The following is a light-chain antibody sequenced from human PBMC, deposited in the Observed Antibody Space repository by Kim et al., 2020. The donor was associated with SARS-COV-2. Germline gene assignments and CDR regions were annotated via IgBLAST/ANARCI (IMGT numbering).Light chain of an antibody. CDR2: GAS. Sequence: PGERATLSCRASQSVSNSYLAWYQQKPGQAPRLLIYGASSRATGIPDRFSDSGSGTDFTFSISRLEPEDFAVYYCQQYGSSPLTFGGGTKVDIK. V-gene: IGKV3-20*01. CDR1: QSVSNSY. CDR3: QQYGSSPLT. J-gene: IGKJ4*01.